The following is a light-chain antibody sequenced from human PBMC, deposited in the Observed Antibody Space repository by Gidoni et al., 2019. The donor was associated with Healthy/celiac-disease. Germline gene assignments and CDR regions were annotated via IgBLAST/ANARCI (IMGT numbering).Light chain of an antibody. CDR3: QQYGSPLT. Sequence: EIVLTQSPGTLSLSPGERATLSCRASQRVSSSYLAWYQQKPGQAPRLLIYGASSRATGIPDRFSGSGSGTDFTLTISRLEPEDFAVYYCQQYGSPLTFGGGTKVESK. CDR1: QRVSSSY. V-gene: IGKV3-20*01. CDR2: GAS. J-gene: IGKJ4*01.